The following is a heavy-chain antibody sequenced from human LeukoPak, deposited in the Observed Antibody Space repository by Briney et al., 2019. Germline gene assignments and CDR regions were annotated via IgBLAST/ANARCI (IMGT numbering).Heavy chain of an antibody. Sequence: ASVKVSCKASGYTFTSYYMHWVRQAPGQGLEWMGIINPSGGSTSYAQKFQGRVTMTRDTSTSTVYMELSSLRSEDTAVYYCAGTSSDYGGNSGIDAFDIWGQGTMVTVSS. V-gene: IGHV1-46*01. CDR1: GYTFTSYY. CDR2: INPSGGST. J-gene: IGHJ3*02. CDR3: AGTSSDYGGNSGIDAFDI. D-gene: IGHD4-23*01.